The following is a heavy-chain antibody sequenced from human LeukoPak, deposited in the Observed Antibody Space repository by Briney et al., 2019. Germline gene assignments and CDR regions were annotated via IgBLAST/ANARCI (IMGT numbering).Heavy chain of an antibody. V-gene: IGHV3-7*03. J-gene: IGHJ6*02. CDR1: GFAFSSPW. CDR3: ASLYGMDV. Sequence: GGSLRLSCAASGFAFSSPWMTWIRQAPGRGLEFVANIKQDGSEKYYVDSVKGRFTISRDNAKNSLYLQMNSLRAEDTAVYYCASLYGMDVWGQGTTVTVSS. CDR2: IKQDGSEK.